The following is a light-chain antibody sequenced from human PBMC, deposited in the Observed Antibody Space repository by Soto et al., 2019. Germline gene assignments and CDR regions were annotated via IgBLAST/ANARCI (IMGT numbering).Light chain of an antibody. CDR1: QSISEW. Sequence: DIHMTQSPSTLSASVGDRVTITCRASQSISEWLTWYQQKPGRAPKLLIYDVSSLESGVPSRFSGSGSGTDFTLTITSLQLEDFSTYYCQQSYGTPITFGQGTRLEI. J-gene: IGKJ5*01. V-gene: IGKV1-39*01. CDR2: DVS. CDR3: QQSYGTPIT.